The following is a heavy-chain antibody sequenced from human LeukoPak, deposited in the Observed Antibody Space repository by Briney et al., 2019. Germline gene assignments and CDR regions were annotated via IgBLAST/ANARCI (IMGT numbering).Heavy chain of an antibody. CDR1: GGSISSYY. D-gene: IGHD1/OR15-1a*01. CDR2: IYYSGST. J-gene: IGHJ4*02. Sequence: SETLSLTCTVSGGSISSYYWSWIRQPPGKGLEWIGYIYYSGSTNYNPSLKSRVTISVDTSKNQFSLKLSSVTAADTAVYYCAKSIMGTEGLLDYWGQGTLVTVSS. CDR3: AKSIMGTEGLLDY. V-gene: IGHV4-59*08.